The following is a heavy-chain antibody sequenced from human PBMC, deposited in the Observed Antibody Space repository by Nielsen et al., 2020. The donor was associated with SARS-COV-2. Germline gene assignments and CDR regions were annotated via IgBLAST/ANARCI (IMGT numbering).Heavy chain of an antibody. CDR2: IGTAGDT. D-gene: IGHD3-9*01. CDR1: GFTFSSYD. V-gene: IGHV3-13*04. Sequence: GGSLRLSCAASGFTFSSYDMHWVRQATGKGLEWVSAIGTAGDTYYPGSVKGRFTISRENAKNSLYLQMNSLRAGDTAVYYCARLRDDGYYFDTGPFDYWGQGALVTVSS. J-gene: IGHJ4*02. CDR3: ARLRDDGYYFDTGPFDY.